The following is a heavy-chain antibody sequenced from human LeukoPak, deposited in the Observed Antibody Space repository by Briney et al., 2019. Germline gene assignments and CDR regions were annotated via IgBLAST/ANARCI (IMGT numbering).Heavy chain of an antibody. Sequence: ASVKVSCKASGYTFTSYDINWVRQATGQGLEWMGWMNPNSGNTGYAQKLQGRVTMTRNTSISTAYMELSSLRSEDTAVYYCARVRMTTVTNYYYYYMDVWGKGTTVTVSS. CDR3: ARVRMTTVTNYYYYYMDV. V-gene: IGHV1-8*01. J-gene: IGHJ6*03. D-gene: IGHD4-17*01. CDR1: GYTFTSYD. CDR2: MNPNSGNT.